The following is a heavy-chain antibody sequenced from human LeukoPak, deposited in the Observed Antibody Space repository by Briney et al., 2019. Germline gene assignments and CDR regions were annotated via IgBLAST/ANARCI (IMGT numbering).Heavy chain of an antibody. V-gene: IGHV3-21*04. J-gene: IGHJ3*02. CDR1: GFTFSSYW. CDR3: VRDRGYSTFDI. CDR2: ISRGGDYT. Sequence: GGSLRLSCAASGFTFSSYWMSWVRQAPGKGLEWVSSISRGGDYTYSEDSVKGRFTISRDNAKNSLFLQMNSLRADDTAVYYCVRDRGYSTFDIWGQGTVVTVSS. D-gene: IGHD5-18*01.